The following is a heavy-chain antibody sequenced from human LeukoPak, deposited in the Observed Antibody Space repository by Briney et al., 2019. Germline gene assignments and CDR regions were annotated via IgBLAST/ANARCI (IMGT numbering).Heavy chain of an antibody. D-gene: IGHD3-10*01. CDR1: GFTFSSYA. CDR3: AKDQSYGSGSYCDY. V-gene: IGHV3-23*01. J-gene: IGHJ4*02. CDR2: ISGSDGTT. Sequence: GGSLRLSCAASGFTFSSYALTWVRQAPGKGLEWVSSISGSDGTTYYADSVKGRFTISRDNSKNTLYLQMDSLRAEDTAIYYCAKDQSYGSGSYCDYWGQGTLVIVSS.